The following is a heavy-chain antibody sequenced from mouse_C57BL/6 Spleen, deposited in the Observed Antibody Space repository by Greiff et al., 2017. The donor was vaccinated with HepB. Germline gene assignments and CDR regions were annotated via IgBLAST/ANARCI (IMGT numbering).Heavy chain of an antibody. CDR2: IYPGDGDT. J-gene: IGHJ4*01. CDR3: ARWLLRSYAMDY. Sequence: LVESGPELVKPGASVKISCKASGYAFSSSWMNWVKQRPGKGLEWIGRIYPGDGDTNYNGKFKGKATLTADKSSSTAYMQLSSLTSEDSAVYFCARWLLRSYAMDYWGQGTSVTVSS. V-gene: IGHV1-82*01. D-gene: IGHD1-1*01. CDR1: GYAFSSSW.